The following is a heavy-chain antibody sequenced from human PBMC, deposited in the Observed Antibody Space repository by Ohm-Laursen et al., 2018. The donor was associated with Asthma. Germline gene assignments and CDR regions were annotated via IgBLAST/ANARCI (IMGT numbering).Heavy chain of an antibody. CDR3: ARVGRVLAVAFAMDV. D-gene: IGHD6-19*01. J-gene: IGHJ6*02. CDR1: GYTFTGYY. CDR2: INPNSGGT. V-gene: IGHV1-2*06. Sequence: ASVSVSCKASGYTFTGYYIHWVRQAAGQGLEWMGRINPNSGGTNYAQKFQGRVTMTRDTSISTAYMELSRLRSDDTAVYYCARVGRVLAVAFAMDVWGQGTTVTVSS.